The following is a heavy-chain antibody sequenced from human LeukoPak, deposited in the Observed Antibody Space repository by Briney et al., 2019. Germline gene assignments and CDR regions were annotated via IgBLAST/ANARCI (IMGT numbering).Heavy chain of an antibody. D-gene: IGHD4-17*01. J-gene: IGHJ3*02. Sequence: PGGSLRLSXAASGFTFSSYAMSWVRQAPGKGLEWVSAISGSGGSTYYADSVKGRFTISRDNSKNTLYLQMNSLRAEDTAVYYCAKDLTVTTYLDAFDIWGPGTMVTASS. V-gene: IGHV3-23*01. CDR1: GFTFSSYA. CDR3: AKDLTVTTYLDAFDI. CDR2: ISGSGGST.